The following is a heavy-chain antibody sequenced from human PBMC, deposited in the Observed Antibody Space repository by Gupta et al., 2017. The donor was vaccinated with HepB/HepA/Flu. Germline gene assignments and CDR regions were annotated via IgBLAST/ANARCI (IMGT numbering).Heavy chain of an antibody. D-gene: IGHD3-3*01. Sequence: EVQLVESGGGLVKPGGSLRLSCAASGFTFSSYSMNWVRQAPGKGLEWVSSISSSSSYIYYADSVKGRFTISRDNAKNSLYLQMNSRRAEDTAVYYCASNSYDFWSGYYFDYWGQGTLVTVSS. CDR3: ASNSYDFWSGYYFDY. V-gene: IGHV3-21*01. CDR1: GFTFSSYS. CDR2: ISSSSSYI. J-gene: IGHJ4*02.